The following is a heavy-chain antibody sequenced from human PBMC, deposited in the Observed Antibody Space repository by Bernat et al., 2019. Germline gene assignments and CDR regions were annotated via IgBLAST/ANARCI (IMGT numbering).Heavy chain of an antibody. CDR1: GGSISSYY. J-gene: IGHJ4*02. Sequence: QVQLQESGPGLVKPSETLSLTCTVSGGSISSYYWSWIRQPPGKGLEWIGYIYYSGSTNYNLSLKSRVTISVDTSKNQFSLKLSSVTAADTAVYYCARLGRYYGSGSYAIDYWGQGTLVTVSS. CDR3: ARLGRYYGSGSYAIDY. CDR2: IYYSGST. D-gene: IGHD3-10*01. V-gene: IGHV4-59*08.